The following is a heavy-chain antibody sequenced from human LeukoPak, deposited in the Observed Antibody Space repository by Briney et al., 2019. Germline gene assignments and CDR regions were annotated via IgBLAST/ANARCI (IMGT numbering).Heavy chain of an antibody. V-gene: IGHV4-4*07. J-gene: IGHJ6*02. CDR2: MYSSGST. CDR1: GGSISGHY. D-gene: IGHD4-17*01. Sequence: SETLSLTCTVSGGSISGHYWSWIRQPAGKGLEWIGRMYSSGSTNYNPSLKSRVIMSVDTSKNQFSLKLRSVTAADTAVYYCARGHGFARYYYYYGMDVWGQGTTVTVSS. CDR3: ARGHGFARYYYYYGMDV.